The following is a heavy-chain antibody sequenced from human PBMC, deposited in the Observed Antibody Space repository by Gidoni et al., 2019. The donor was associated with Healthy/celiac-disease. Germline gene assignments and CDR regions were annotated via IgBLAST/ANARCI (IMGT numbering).Heavy chain of an antibody. CDR2: INHSGST. Sequence: QVQLQQWGAGLLKPSETLSLTCAVYGGSFSGYYWSWIRQPPGKGLEWIGEINHSGSTNYNPSLKSRVTISVDTSKNQFSLKLSSVTAADTAVYYCARVHGDCSGGSCYSSYWGQGTLVTVSS. CDR3: ARVHGDCSGGSCYSSY. CDR1: GGSFSGYY. D-gene: IGHD2-15*01. V-gene: IGHV4-34*01. J-gene: IGHJ4*02.